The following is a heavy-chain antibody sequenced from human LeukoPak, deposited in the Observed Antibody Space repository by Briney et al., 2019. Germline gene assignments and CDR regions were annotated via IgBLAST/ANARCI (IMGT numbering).Heavy chain of an antibody. CDR2: IRYDGSNK. J-gene: IGHJ4*02. Sequence: PGGSLRLSCAASGFTFSSYGMHWVRQAPGKGLEWVAFIRYDGSNKYYADSVKGRFTISRDSSKNTLYLPMNSLRAEDTAVYYCAKKSEVMVRGFMGIDDWGQGTLVTVSS. D-gene: IGHD3-10*01. CDR1: GFTFSSYG. CDR3: AKKSEVMVRGFMGIDD. V-gene: IGHV3-30*02.